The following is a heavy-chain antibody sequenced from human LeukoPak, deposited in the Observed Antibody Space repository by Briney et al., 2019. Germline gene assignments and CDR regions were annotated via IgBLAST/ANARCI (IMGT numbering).Heavy chain of an antibody. CDR2: IYPGDSDT. Sequence: GESLKISCRGSGYSFTTYWIGWVRQMPGKGLEWMGIIYPGDSDTRYTPSFQGQVTMSADKSINTAYLQWSSLRASDTAMYYCASTTYYDILTDPLPHYWGQGTLVTVSS. J-gene: IGHJ4*02. D-gene: IGHD3-9*01. CDR1: GYSFTTYW. CDR3: ASTTYYDILTDPLPHY. V-gene: IGHV5-51*01.